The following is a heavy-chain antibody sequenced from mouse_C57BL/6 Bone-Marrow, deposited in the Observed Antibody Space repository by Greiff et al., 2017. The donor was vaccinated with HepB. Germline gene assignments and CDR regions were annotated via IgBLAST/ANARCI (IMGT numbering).Heavy chain of an antibody. D-gene: IGHD1-1*01. Sequence: EVQVVESGGGLVQPGGSLKLSCAASGFTFSDYYMYWVRQTPEKRLEWVAYISNGGGSTYYPDTVKGRFTISRDNAKNTLYLQMSRLKSEDTAMYYCARRPYYYGSSPVLDFDVWGTGTTVTVSS. V-gene: IGHV5-12*01. CDR3: ARRPYYYGSSPVLDFDV. J-gene: IGHJ1*03. CDR1: GFTFSDYY. CDR2: ISNGGGST.